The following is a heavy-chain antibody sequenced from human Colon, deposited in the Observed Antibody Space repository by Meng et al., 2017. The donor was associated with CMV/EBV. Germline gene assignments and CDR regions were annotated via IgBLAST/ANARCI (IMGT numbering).Heavy chain of an antibody. D-gene: IGHD3-10*02. Sequence: GESLKISCAGSPFNVVNTYMSWVRQAPGKGVEWVALIYSGGPMHYADSVKGRFTISRDNSKNILYLQMNSLRADDTAVYYCARGSGPLFPGAFDIWGQGTMVTVSS. CDR2: IYSGGPM. J-gene: IGHJ3*02. CDR1: PFNVVNTY. CDR3: ARGSGPLFPGAFDI. V-gene: IGHV3-53*01.